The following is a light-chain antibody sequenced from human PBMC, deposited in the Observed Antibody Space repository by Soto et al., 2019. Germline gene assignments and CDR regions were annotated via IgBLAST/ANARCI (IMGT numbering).Light chain of an antibody. Sequence: DIVMTQSPDSLAVSLGERATINCKSSQSVLFSSSNKNYLAWYQQKPGQPPKLLIYWASTRESGVPDRFSGSGSGTDFTLTISSLQAEDVAVYYCQQFHSYPLTFGGGTKVDIK. CDR2: WAS. V-gene: IGKV4-1*01. J-gene: IGKJ4*01. CDR3: QQFHSYPLT. CDR1: QSVLFSSSNKNY.